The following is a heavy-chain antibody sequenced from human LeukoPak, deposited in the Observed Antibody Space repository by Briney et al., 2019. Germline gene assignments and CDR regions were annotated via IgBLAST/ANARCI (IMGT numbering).Heavy chain of an antibody. J-gene: IGHJ4*02. D-gene: IGHD2-21*01. CDR2: IYYSGST. CDR1: GGSISSGSYY. V-gene: IGHV4-39*01. Sequence: SETLSLTCTVSGGSISSGSYYWGWIRQPPGKGLEWIGSIYYSGSTYYNPSLKSRVTISVDTSKNQFSLKLSSVTAADTAVYYCARHQYCGGDCYTFDYWGQGTLVTVSS. CDR3: ARHQYCGGDCYTFDY.